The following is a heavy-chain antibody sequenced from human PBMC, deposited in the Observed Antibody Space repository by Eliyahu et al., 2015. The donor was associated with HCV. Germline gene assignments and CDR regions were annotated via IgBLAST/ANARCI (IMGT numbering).Heavy chain of an antibody. V-gene: IGHV1-2*04. CDR2: INPQYGDT. D-gene: IGHD4-11*01. J-gene: IGHJ4*02. Sequence: QVHLVQSGAEVKKPGASVKVSCKASGXTFSDFYISWVRQAPGQGLEWMGYINPQYGDTKIAQMFQGWVTMTRDLSISTAYMEVTRLKSDDTAVYYCAREKNVYSHHDGFDSWGQGTLVTVSS. CDR3: AREKNVYSHHDGFDS. CDR1: GXTFSDFY.